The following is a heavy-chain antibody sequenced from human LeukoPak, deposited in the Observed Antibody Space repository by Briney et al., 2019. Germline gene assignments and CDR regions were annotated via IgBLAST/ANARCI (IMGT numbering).Heavy chain of an antibody. V-gene: IGHV4-39*01. CDR3: ATSSSWYRFDY. D-gene: IGHD6-13*01. CDR1: GGSITTHSSY. CDR2: IYYGGNT. Sequence: PSETLSLTCAVSGGSITTHSSYWGWIRQPPGKGLEWIGSIYYGGNTYYSPSLKSRVTISIDTSKNQFSLNLRSVTAADTAMYYCATSSSWYRFDYWGQGTLVTVSS. J-gene: IGHJ4*02.